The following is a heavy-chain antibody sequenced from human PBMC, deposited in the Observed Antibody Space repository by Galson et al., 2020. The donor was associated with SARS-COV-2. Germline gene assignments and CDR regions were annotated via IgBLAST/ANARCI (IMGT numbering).Heavy chain of an antibody. Sequence: ASETLSLTCSVSGGSISSSSYYWGWIRQPPGKGLEYIGSISYGGSTYYNPSLKSRVTISQDTSTNQFSLNLNSVTAADTAVYYCASFRIYGSGSYYFDYWGQGTLVTVSS. CDR1: GGSISSSSYY. CDR2: ISYGGST. CDR3: ASFRIYGSGSYYFDY. V-gene: IGHV4-39*07. D-gene: IGHD3-10*01. J-gene: IGHJ4*02.